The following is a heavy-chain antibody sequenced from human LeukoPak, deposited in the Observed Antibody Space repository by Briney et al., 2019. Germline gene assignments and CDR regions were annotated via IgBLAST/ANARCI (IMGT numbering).Heavy chain of an antibody. Sequence: SQTLSLTCAISGDSVSSNSAAWNWIRQSPSRGLEWLGRTYYRSKWYNDYAVSVKSRITINPDTSKNQFSLQLNSVTPEDTAVYYCARGPTPYGGNYNWFDPWGQGTLVTVSS. CDR3: ARGPTPYGGNYNWFDP. V-gene: IGHV6-1*01. CDR1: GDSVSSNSAA. D-gene: IGHD4-23*01. J-gene: IGHJ5*02. CDR2: TYYRSKWYN.